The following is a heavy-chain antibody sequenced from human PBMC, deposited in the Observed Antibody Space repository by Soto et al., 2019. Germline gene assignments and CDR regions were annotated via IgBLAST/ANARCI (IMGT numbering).Heavy chain of an antibody. Sequence: GGSLRLSCAASGFTFSSYWMIWVRQAPGKGLEWVANIKQDGSEKYYVDSVKGRFTISRDDSKNTAYLQMNGLKTEDTAVYYCTRLYCGGDCDFDSWGQGTLVTVSS. CDR3: TRLYCGGDCDFDS. J-gene: IGHJ4*02. D-gene: IGHD2-21*02. CDR1: GFTFSSYW. CDR2: IKQDGSEK. V-gene: IGHV3-7*03.